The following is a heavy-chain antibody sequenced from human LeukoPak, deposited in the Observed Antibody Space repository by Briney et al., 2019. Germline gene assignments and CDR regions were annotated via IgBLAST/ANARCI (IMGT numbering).Heavy chain of an antibody. CDR3: ASLGGGYCSSTSCLEDY. J-gene: IGHJ4*02. CDR2: IIPIFGTA. V-gene: IGHV1-69*13. D-gene: IGHD2-2*01. Sequence: GASVKVSCKASGGTFCSYAISWVRQAPGQGLEWMGGIIPIFGTANYAQKFQGRVTITADESTSTAYMELSSLRSEDTAVYYCASLGGGYCSSTSCLEDYWGQGTLVTVSS. CDR1: GGTFCSYA.